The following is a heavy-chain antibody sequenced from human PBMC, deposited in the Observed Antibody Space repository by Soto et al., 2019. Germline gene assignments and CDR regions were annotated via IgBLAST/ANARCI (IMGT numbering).Heavy chain of an antibody. V-gene: IGHV4-34*01. D-gene: IGHD3-10*01. Sequence: SETLSLTCAVYGGSFSGYYWSWIRQPPGKGLEWIGEINHSGSTNYNPSLKSRVTISVDTSKNQFSLKLSSVTAADTAVYYCATFGELFDWFDPWGQGTLVTVSS. CDR2: INHSGST. CDR3: ATFGELFDWFDP. CDR1: GGSFSGYY. J-gene: IGHJ5*02.